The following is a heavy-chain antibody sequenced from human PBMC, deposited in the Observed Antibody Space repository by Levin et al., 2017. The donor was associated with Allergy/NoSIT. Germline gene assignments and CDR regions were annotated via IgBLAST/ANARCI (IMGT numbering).Heavy chain of an antibody. CDR3: AKKKNWNALYFDY. V-gene: IGHV3-23*01. D-gene: IGHD1-1*01. CDR2: ISGSGANT. J-gene: IGHJ4*02. Sequence: GGSLRLSCAVSGFTFSSYAMSWVRQAPGKGLEWVSAISGSGANTFYADSVKGRSTISRDNSKNTLYLQMNSLRVEDTALYYCAKKKNWNALYFDYWGQGTLVTVSS. CDR1: GFTFSSYA.